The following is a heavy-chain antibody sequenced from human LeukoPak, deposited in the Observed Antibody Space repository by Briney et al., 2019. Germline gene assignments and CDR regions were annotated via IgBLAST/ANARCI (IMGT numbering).Heavy chain of an antibody. V-gene: IGHV3-43*01. CDR2: ISWDGGST. CDR3: AKDMGRWALDV. CDR1: GFTFDDYT. J-gene: IGHJ6*02. Sequence: GGSLRLSCAASGFTFDDYTMHWVRQAPGKGLEWVSLISWDGGSTYYADSVKGRFTISRDNSNNSLYLQMNSLRTEDTALYYCAKDMGRWALDVWGQGTTVTVSS. D-gene: IGHD3-10*01.